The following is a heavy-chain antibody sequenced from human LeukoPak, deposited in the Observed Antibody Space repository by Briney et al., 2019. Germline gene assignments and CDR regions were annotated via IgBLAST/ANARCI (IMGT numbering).Heavy chain of an antibody. CDR1: GYTFTSYA. V-gene: IGHV1-3*01. CDR3: ARDHATIGKYDY. J-gene: IGHJ4*02. Sequence: ASVKVSCKASGYTFTSYAMHWVRQAPGQRLEWMGWINAGNGNTKYSQKFQGRVTITRDTSASTAYMELSSLRSEDTAVYYCARDHATIGKYDYWGQGTLVTVSS. D-gene: IGHD3-9*01. CDR2: INAGNGNT.